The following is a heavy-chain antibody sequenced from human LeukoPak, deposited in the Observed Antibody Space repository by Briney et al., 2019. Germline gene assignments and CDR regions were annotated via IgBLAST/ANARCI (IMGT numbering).Heavy chain of an antibody. CDR2: IIPIFGTA. J-gene: IGHJ3*02. V-gene: IGHV1-69*05. D-gene: IGHD6-19*01. Sequence: SVKVSCKASGGTFSSYAISWVRQAPGQGLEWMGGIIPIFGTANYAQKFQGRVTITTDESTSTAYMELSSLRSEDTAVHYRAKEYSSGWYGIYAFDIWGQGTMVTVSS. CDR1: GGTFSSYA. CDR3: AKEYSSGWYGIYAFDI.